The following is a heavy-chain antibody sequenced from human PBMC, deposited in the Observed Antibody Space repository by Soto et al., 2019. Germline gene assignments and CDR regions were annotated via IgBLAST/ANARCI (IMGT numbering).Heavy chain of an antibody. CDR1: GGSFSGYY. CDR2: INHSGST. J-gene: IGHJ3*02. Sequence: QVQLQQWGAGLLKPSETLSLTCAVYGGSFSGYYWSWIRQPPGKGLEWIGEINHSGSTNYNPSLKSRVTISLDTSKNQFSLKLSSVTAADTAVYYCARSYCTNGVCYFDFDIWGQGTMVTVSS. D-gene: IGHD2-8*01. CDR3: ARSYCTNGVCYFDFDI. V-gene: IGHV4-34*01.